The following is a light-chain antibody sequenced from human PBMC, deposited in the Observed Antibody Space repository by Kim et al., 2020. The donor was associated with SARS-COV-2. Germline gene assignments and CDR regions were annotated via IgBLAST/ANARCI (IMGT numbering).Light chain of an antibody. J-gene: IGLJ2*01. CDR1: SSNIGSNT. CDR3: ATWDDSLNGVV. CDR2: SYN. Sequence: QSVLTQPPSASGTPGQRVTISCSGSSSNIGSNTVNWYQQLPGTAPKLLIYSYNQRPSGVTDRFSGSKSGTSASLAISGLQSEDEADYYCATWDDSLNGVVIGGGTQLTVL. V-gene: IGLV1-44*01.